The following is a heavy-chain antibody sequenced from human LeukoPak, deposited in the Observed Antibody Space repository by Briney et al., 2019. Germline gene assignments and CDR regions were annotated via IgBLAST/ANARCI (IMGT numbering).Heavy chain of an antibody. CDR3: ARGVVVVAAIHYHDAFDI. CDR1: GGSISSYY. J-gene: IGHJ3*02. CDR2: IYYSGST. V-gene: IGHV4-59*01. Sequence: PSETLSLTCTVSGGSISSYYWSWIRQPPGKGLEWIGYIYYSGSTNYNPSLKSRVTISVDTSKNQFSLKLSSVTAADTAVYYCARGVVVVAAIHYHDAFDIWGQGTVVTVSS. D-gene: IGHD2-15*01.